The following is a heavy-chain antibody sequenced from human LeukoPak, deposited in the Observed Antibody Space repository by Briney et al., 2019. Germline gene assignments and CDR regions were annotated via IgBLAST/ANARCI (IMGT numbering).Heavy chain of an antibody. Sequence: GRSLRLSCAASGFTFSSYAMHWVRQAPGKGLEWVAVISYDGSNKYYADSVKGRFTISRDNSKNTLYLQMNSLRVEDTAVYYCARDFMYSISCAGCWGQGTLVTVSS. V-gene: IGHV3-30*04. CDR1: GFTFSSYA. J-gene: IGHJ4*02. CDR3: ARDFMYSISCAGC. CDR2: ISYDGSNK. D-gene: IGHD6-13*01.